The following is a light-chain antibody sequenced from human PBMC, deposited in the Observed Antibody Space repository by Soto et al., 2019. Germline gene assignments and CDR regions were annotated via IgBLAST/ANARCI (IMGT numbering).Light chain of an antibody. CDR3: QPYDSSLSVWV. CDR1: SSNIGAGYD. J-gene: IGLJ3*02. V-gene: IGLV1-40*01. CDR2: GNS. Sequence: QSVLTQPPSVSGAPGQRVTISCTGSSSNIGAGYDVHWYQQLPGTAPKLLIYGNSNRPSGVPDRFSGSKSGTSASLAITGLQAEDEADYYCQPYDSSLSVWVFGGGTQLTVL.